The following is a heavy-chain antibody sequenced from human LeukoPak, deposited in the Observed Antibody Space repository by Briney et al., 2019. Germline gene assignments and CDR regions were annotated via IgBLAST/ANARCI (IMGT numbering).Heavy chain of an antibody. CDR1: GFTFSNYG. Sequence: GGSLRLSCVASGFTFSNYGMTWVRQAPGKGLEWVSAISGSGGSTYYADSVKGRFAISRDNSKNTLYLQIYSLRAEDTAVYYCGKRQHGSGTYYGAFDIWGQGTMVTVSS. D-gene: IGHD3-10*01. V-gene: IGHV3-23*01. CDR2: ISGSGGST. CDR3: GKRQHGSGTYYGAFDI. J-gene: IGHJ3*02.